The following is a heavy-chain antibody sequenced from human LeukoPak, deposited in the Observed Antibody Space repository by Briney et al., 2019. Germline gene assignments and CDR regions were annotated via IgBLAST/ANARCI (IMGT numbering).Heavy chain of an antibody. V-gene: IGHV4-59*11. CDR2: IYYSGST. CDR3: ARDIGLPTDY. D-gene: IGHD3-10*01. J-gene: IGHJ4*02. Sequence: SETPSLTCTVSGGSISSHYWSWIRQPPGKGLEWIGYIYYSGSTNYNPSLKSRVTISVDTSKNQFSLKLSSVTAADTAVYYCARDIGLPTDYWGQGTLVTVSS. CDR1: GGSISSHY.